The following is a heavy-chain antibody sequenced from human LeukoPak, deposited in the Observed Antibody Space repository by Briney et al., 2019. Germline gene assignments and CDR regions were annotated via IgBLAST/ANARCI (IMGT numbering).Heavy chain of an antibody. Sequence: ASVKVSCKASGYTFTGYYMHWVRQAPGQGLEWMGWINPNSGGTNYAQKFQGRVTMTRDTSISTAYMELSRLRSDDTAVYYCARSFSRGCSGSSCYSEGDYWRQGTLVTVSA. V-gene: IGHV1-2*02. CDR1: GYTFTGYY. CDR2: INPNSGGT. J-gene: IGHJ4*02. D-gene: IGHD2-15*01. CDR3: ARSFSRGCSGSSCYSEGDY.